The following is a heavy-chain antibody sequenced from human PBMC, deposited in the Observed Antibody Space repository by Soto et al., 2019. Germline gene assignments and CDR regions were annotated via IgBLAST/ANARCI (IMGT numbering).Heavy chain of an antibody. D-gene: IGHD3-16*01. V-gene: IGHV4-61*01. CDR2: IYYSGST. CDR3: ATGRDDFDY. J-gene: IGHJ4*02. Sequence: SETLSLTCTVSGGSVSSGSYYWSWIRQPPGKGLEWIGYIYYSGSTNYNPSLKSRVTISVDTSKNQFSLKLSSVTAADTAVYYCATGRDDFDYWGQGTLVTVSS. CDR1: GGSVSSGSYY.